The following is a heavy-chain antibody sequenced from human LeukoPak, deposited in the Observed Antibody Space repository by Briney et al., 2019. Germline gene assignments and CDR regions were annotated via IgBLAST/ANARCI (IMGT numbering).Heavy chain of an antibody. J-gene: IGHJ4*02. V-gene: IGHV3-30*02. Sequence: GGSLRLSCAASGINFRSSGMHWVRQAPGKGLEWVTFIQNDGSDKSYAASVKGRFTICRDNSKNTVYLHMNSLRADDTALYYCAREGGRAAAGRFDYWGQGTLVTVSS. CDR1: GINFRSSG. D-gene: IGHD6-13*01. CDR3: AREGGRAAAGRFDY. CDR2: IQNDGSDK.